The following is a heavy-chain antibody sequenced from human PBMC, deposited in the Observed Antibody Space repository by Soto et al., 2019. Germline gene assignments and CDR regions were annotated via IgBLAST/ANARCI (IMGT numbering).Heavy chain of an antibody. CDR2: IYFSGST. CDR1: GGSISNGGYY. V-gene: IGHV4-31*11. Sequence: QLQLQESGPGLVKPSQTLSLTCAVSGGSISNGGYYWSWIRQHPGKGLEWIGSIYFSGSTYYNPSLKSRVTLSVATPKNQFSLKLSSVTAADTAVYYCARDSHSQQPHLRWGGGYMDVWGKGTTVTVSS. J-gene: IGHJ6*03. D-gene: IGHD6-13*01. CDR3: ARDSHSQQPHLRWGGGYMDV.